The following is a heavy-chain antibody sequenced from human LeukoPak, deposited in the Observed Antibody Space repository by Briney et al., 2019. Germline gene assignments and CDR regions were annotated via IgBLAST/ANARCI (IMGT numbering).Heavy chain of an antibody. CDR1: GFTFSNDV. D-gene: IGHD3-3*01. J-gene: IGHJ4*02. CDR3: ARRIGGTKDY. V-gene: IGHV3-23*01. CDR2: IDGGGGGT. Sequence: GGSLRLSCAASGFTFSNDVMSWVRQAPGKGPEWVSSIDGGGGGTDYADSVRGRFTISRDNFKNTSYLQMNSLRADDTAVYYCARRIGGTKDYWGQGAQVTVS.